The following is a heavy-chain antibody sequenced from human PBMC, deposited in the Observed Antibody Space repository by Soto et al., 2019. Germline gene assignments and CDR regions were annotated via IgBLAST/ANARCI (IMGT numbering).Heavy chain of an antibody. D-gene: IGHD2-15*01. CDR3: ARVSVRAWPASITDGGSFDS. Sequence: TLSLTYAVSGGSISSGGYSWSWIRQPPGKGLEWTGYIYHSGSTYYNPSLKSRVTISVDRSKNQFSLKLSSVTAADTAVYYCARVSVRAWPASITDGGSFDSCGTGTLGTV. V-gene: IGHV4-30-2*01. CDR1: GGSISSGGYS. CDR2: IYHSGST. J-gene: IGHJ5*01.